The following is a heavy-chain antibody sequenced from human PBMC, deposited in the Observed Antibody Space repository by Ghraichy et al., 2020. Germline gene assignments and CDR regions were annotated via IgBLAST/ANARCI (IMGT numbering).Heavy chain of an antibody. CDR1: GFMFINFG. CDR3: VKYYCRSGPRHDVWGWFDP. J-gene: IGHJ5*02. V-gene: IGHV3-23*01. D-gene: IGHD3-16*01. Sequence: GESLNISCTTSGFMFINFGMSWVRQAPGEGLAWVASISGGGDTTYYADSVRGRLTISRDNSKNTLYLQMNSLRDEDSAIYYCVKYYCRSGPRHDVWGWFDPWGQGVLVTVSS. CDR2: ISGGGDTT.